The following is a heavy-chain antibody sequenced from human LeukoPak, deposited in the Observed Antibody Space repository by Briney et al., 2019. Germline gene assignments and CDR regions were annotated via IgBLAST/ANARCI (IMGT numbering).Heavy chain of an antibody. D-gene: IGHD3-10*01. Sequence: SETLSLTCTVSGGSISSYYWSWIRQPPGKGLEWIGYIYYRGSTNYNPSLKSRVTISVDTSKNQFSLKLSSVTAADTAVYYCARDSPDYGSAFDIWGQGTMVTVSS. V-gene: IGHV4-59*01. CDR1: GGSISSYY. J-gene: IGHJ3*02. CDR2: IYYRGST. CDR3: ARDSPDYGSAFDI.